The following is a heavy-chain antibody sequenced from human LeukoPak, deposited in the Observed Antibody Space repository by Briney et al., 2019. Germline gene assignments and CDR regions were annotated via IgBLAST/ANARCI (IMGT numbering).Heavy chain of an antibody. J-gene: IGHJ4*02. CDR1: GFTFGSHG. CDR3: ARERDSSGYVLAY. D-gene: IGHD3-22*01. V-gene: IGHV3-33*08. CDR2: VSYDGGHK. Sequence: GGSLRLSCVASGFTFGSHGMHWVRQAPGKALEWVAAVSYDGGHKYHADSVKGRFTISRDNSKNTLYLQMNSLRAEDTAVYYCARERDSSGYVLAYWGQGTLVTVSS.